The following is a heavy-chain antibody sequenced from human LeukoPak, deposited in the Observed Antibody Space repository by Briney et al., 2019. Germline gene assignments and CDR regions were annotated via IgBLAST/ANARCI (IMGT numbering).Heavy chain of an antibody. CDR3: AREDSGWLTY. J-gene: IGHJ4*02. D-gene: IGHD6-19*01. Sequence: SETLSLTCAVYGGSFSGYVWNWIRQPPGKGLEWIGEINHRGSTDYNPSLESRVTISVDTSKNQFSLTLSSVTAADTAVYYCAREDSGWLTYWGQGTLVTVSS. CDR1: GGSFSGYV. CDR2: INHRGST. V-gene: IGHV4-34*01.